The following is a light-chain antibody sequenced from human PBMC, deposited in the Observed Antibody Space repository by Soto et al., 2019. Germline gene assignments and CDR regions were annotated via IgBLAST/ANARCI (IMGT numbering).Light chain of an antibody. CDR1: ESVSSNY. CDR3: QQYATSPLT. Sequence: ETVLTQSPGTLSLSPGERATLSCRASESVSSNYVAWYQQKPGQAPRLLIYGASSRATGISDRFSGSGSGTDFTLTISRLEPEDFAVYYCQQYATSPLTFGGGTKVDIK. CDR2: GAS. J-gene: IGKJ4*01. V-gene: IGKV3-20*01.